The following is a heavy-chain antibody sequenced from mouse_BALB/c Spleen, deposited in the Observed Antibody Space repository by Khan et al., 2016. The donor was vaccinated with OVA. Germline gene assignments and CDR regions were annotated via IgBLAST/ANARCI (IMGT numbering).Heavy chain of an antibody. Sequence: EVQLQESGPELVKPGASVKISCQASGYSFTNYIIHWVKQNPGQGLEWIGYINPYNDGAKYNEKFKGKATLTSDKSSSTAYMELSGLTSEDSAIEYCARYYGRSFWFAYWGQGTLVTVSA. V-gene: IGHV1S136*01. J-gene: IGHJ3*01. CDR2: INPYNDGA. CDR3: ARYYGRSFWFAY. CDR1: GYSFTNYI. D-gene: IGHD1-1*01.